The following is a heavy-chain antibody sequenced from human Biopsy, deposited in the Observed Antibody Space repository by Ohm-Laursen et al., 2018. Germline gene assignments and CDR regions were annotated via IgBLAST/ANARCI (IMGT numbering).Heavy chain of an antibody. V-gene: IGHV1-69*04. D-gene: IGHD3-3*01. CDR1: GGPSSNYA. Sequence: SVKVSCKVSGGPSSNYAFSWVRQAPGQGLAWVGRIVPILGHLNYAQRFQGRVSITADKSTTYVYMELSRLTSGDTAVYYCAADADGYYTEFDYWGPGTLVTVSS. CDR2: IVPILGHL. J-gene: IGHJ4*02. CDR3: AADADGYYTEFDY.